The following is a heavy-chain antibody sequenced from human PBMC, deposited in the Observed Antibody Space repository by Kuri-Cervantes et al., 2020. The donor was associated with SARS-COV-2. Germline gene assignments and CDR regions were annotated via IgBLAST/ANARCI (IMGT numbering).Heavy chain of an antibody. V-gene: IGHV1-46*03. CDR3: ARGGGRESETIFGVVMSFLNWFDP. D-gene: IGHD3-3*01. CDR2: INPSGGST. Sequence: ASVKVSCKASGYTFTSYYMHWVRQAPGQGLEWMGIINPSGGSTSYAQKFQGRVTMTRDTSTSTVYMELSSLRSEDTAVYYCARGGGRESETIFGVVMSFLNWFDPWGQGTLVTVSS. J-gene: IGHJ5*02. CDR1: GYTFTSYY.